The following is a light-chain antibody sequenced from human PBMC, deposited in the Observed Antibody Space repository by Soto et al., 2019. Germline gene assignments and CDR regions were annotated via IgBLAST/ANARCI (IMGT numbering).Light chain of an antibody. CDR3: GTWDSSLSAGV. CDR2: DNN. J-gene: IGLJ2*01. CDR1: SSNIGNNY. V-gene: IGLV1-51*01. Sequence: QSVSTQSPSVSAAPGQKVTISCSGSSSNIGNNYVSWYQQLPGTAPKLLIYDNNKRPSGIPDRFSGSKSGTSATLGITGLQTGDEADYYCGTWDSSLSAGVFGGGTKLTVL.